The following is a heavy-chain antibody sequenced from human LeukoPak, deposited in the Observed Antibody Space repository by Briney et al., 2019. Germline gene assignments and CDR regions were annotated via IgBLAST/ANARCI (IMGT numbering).Heavy chain of an antibody. V-gene: IGHV3-48*03. D-gene: IGHD6-19*01. Sequence: LGGSLRLSCAASGFTFSSYEMNWVRQAPGKGLEWVSYISSSGSTIYYADSVKGRFTISRDNAKNSLYLQMSSLRAEDTAVYYCARGAGYSSGGVFDYWGQGTLVTVSS. CDR1: GFTFSSYE. CDR3: ARGAGYSSGGVFDY. CDR2: ISSSGSTI. J-gene: IGHJ4*02.